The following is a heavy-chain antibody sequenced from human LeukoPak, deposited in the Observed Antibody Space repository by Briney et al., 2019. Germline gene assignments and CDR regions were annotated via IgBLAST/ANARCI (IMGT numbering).Heavy chain of an antibody. Sequence: GGSLRPSCAASGFTFSSYEMNWVRQAPGKGLEWVSYISSSGSTIYYADSVKGRFTISRDNAKNSLYLQMNSLRAEDTAVYYCARTRRELGDRESLDYWGQGTLVTVSS. CDR3: ARTRRELGDRESLDY. V-gene: IGHV3-48*03. D-gene: IGHD3-10*01. J-gene: IGHJ4*02. CDR1: GFTFSSYE. CDR2: ISSSGSTI.